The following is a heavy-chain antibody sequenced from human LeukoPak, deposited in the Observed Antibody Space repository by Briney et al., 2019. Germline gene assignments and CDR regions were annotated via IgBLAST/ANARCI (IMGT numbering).Heavy chain of an antibody. V-gene: IGHV4-4*07. Sequence: NPSETLSLTCTVSGGSISSYYWSWIRQPAGKGLEWIGRIYTSGSTNYNPSLKSRVTISVDKSKNQFSLKLSSVTAADTAVYYCARDIDMAVDYYYYMDVWGKGSTVTVSS. CDR1: GGSISSYY. D-gene: IGHD2-15*01. CDR2: IYTSGST. J-gene: IGHJ6*03. CDR3: ARDIDMAVDYYYYMDV.